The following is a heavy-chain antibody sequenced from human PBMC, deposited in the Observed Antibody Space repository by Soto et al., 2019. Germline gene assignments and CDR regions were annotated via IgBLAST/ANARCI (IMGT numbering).Heavy chain of an antibody. D-gene: IGHD3-10*01. CDR2: IWYDGSNK. Sequence: QVQLVESGGGVVQPGRSLRLSCAASGFTFSSYGMHWVRQAPGKGLEWVAVIWYDGSNKYYADYVKGRFTISRDNSKNKLYLQMHRLSAEDTAVYYCARNRGRNWYVDLGGRGTLVT. CDR1: GFTFSSYG. V-gene: IGHV3-33*01. J-gene: IGHJ2*01. CDR3: ARNRGRNWYVDL.